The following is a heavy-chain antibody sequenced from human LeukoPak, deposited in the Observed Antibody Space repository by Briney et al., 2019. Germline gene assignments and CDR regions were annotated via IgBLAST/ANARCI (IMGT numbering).Heavy chain of an antibody. CDR3: ARDASQVPTGLAFDI. Sequence: SETLSLTCAVYGGSFSGYYWSWIRQPPGKGLEWIGEINHSGSTNYNPSLKSRVTISVDTSKNQFSLKLSSVTAADTAVYYCARDASQVPTGLAFDIWGQGTMVTVSS. CDR2: INHSGST. V-gene: IGHV4-34*01. J-gene: IGHJ3*02. CDR1: GGSFSGYY.